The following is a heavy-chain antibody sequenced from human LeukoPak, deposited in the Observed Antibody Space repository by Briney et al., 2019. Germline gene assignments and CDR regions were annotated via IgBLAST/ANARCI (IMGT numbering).Heavy chain of an antibody. CDR2: ICYSGST. Sequence: SETLSLTCTVSGGSISSYYWSWIRQPPGKGLEWIGYICYSGSTNYNPSLKSRVAISVDTSKNQFSLKLSSVTAADTAVYYCARDLETGDLTYWGQGTLVTVSS. D-gene: IGHD7-27*01. J-gene: IGHJ4*02. CDR1: GGSISSYY. V-gene: IGHV4-59*01. CDR3: ARDLETGDLTY.